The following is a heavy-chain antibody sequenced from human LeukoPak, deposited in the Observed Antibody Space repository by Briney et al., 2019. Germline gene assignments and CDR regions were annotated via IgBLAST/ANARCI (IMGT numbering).Heavy chain of an antibody. D-gene: IGHD2-21*02. V-gene: IGHV3-33*01. CDR3: ASGGCGGDCYSDFDY. CDR2: IWYDGSNK. Sequence: GRSLRLSCAASGFTFSSYGMHWVRQAPGKGLEWVAVIWYDGSNKYYADSVKGRFTISRDNSKNTLYLQMNSLRAEDTAAYYCASGGCGGDCYSDFDYWGQGTLVTVSS. CDR1: GFTFSSYG. J-gene: IGHJ4*02.